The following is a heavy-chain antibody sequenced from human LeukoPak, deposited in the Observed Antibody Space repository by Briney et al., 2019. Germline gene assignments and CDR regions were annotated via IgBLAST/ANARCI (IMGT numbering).Heavy chain of an antibody. V-gene: IGHV3-23*01. D-gene: IGHD3-22*01. J-gene: IGHJ4*02. CDR2: ISGSGGST. CDR1: GFTFSSYA. Sequence: PGGSLRLSCAASGFTFSSYAMTWVRQAPGTGLEWVSGISGSGGSTYYADSVKGRFTISRDHSKNTMYLQMNSLRAEDTAVYYCAKNYYDYSGHLDYWGQGTLVTVSS. CDR3: AKNYYDYSGHLDY.